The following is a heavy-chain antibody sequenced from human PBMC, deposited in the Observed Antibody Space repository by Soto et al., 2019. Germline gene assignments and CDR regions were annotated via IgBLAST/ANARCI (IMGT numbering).Heavy chain of an antibody. Sequence: WESLKISCKGSGYSFTSYWINWVRQMPGKGLEWMGRIDPSDSYTNFSPSFQGHVTISADKSISTAYLQWSSLKASDAAMYYCAGPYYDFWSGYRGLDGMDVWGQGTTVTVSS. CDR3: AGPYYDFWSGYRGLDGMDV. CDR1: GYSFTSYW. J-gene: IGHJ6*02. V-gene: IGHV5-10-1*01. CDR2: IDPSDSYT. D-gene: IGHD3-3*01.